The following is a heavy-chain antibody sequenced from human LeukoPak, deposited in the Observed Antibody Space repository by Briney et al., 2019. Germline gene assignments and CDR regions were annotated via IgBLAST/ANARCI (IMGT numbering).Heavy chain of an antibody. CDR1: GFTFSSYA. J-gene: IGHJ5*02. V-gene: IGHV3-23*01. Sequence: PGGSLRLSCAASGFTFSSYAMSWVRQAPGKGLEWVSAISGSGGSTYYADSVKGRFTISRDNSKNTLYLQMNGLRAEDTAVHYCAKEGVYGSGSYYPNLYNWFDPWGQGTLVTVSS. CDR2: ISGSGGST. D-gene: IGHD3-10*01. CDR3: AKEGVYGSGSYYPNLYNWFDP.